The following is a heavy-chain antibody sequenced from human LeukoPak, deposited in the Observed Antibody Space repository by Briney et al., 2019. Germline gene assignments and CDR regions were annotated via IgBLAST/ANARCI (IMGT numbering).Heavy chain of an antibody. Sequence: PGGSLRLSCAASGFTVSSNYMSWVRQAPGKGLEWVSVIYSGGSTYYADSAKGRFTISRDNSKNTLYLQMNSLRAEDTAVYYCARVPRLIYGMDVWGQGTTVTVSS. CDR2: IYSGGST. J-gene: IGHJ6*02. V-gene: IGHV3-53*01. CDR1: GFTVSSNY. CDR3: ARVPRLIYGMDV. D-gene: IGHD2-8*01.